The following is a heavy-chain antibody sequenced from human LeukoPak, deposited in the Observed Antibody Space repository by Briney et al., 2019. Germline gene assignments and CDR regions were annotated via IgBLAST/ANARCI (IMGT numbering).Heavy chain of an antibody. CDR2: ISGSGSTT. CDR3: AKSGYSSSWPFDN. Sequence: PGGSLRLSCAASGSTFSSYGMGWVRQAPGKGLEWVSSISGSGSTTYYADSVKGRFTISRDNSNNTLHLQMNSLRAEDTAVYSCAKSGYSSSWPFDNWGQGTLVTVSS. D-gene: IGHD6-13*01. V-gene: IGHV3-23*01. J-gene: IGHJ4*02. CDR1: GSTFSSYG.